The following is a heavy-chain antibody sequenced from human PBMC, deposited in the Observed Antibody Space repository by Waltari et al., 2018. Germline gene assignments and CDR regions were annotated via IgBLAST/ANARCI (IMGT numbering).Heavy chain of an antibody. CDR3: ARQYFYGSRGDEYYFDS. Sequence: QVQLVQSGPEVQKPGASVKVSCKTSGYGFSTYYIHWVRQAPGQGLEWMGWVNPNSGGTNYAQKLQGRVTMTRDTSITTVYMELSRLRSDDTAILYCARQYFYGSRGDEYYFDSWGQGTLLTVSS. D-gene: IGHD3-10*01. V-gene: IGHV1-2*02. J-gene: IGHJ4*01. CDR1: GYGFSTYY. CDR2: VNPNSGGT.